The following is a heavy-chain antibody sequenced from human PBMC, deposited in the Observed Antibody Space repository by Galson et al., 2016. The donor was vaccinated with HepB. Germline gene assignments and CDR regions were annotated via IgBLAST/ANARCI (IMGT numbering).Heavy chain of an antibody. J-gene: IGHJ4*02. CDR1: GGSISSYY. V-gene: IGHV4-4*07. D-gene: IGHD2-2*02. Sequence: ETLSLTCSVSGGSISSYYWSWIRQPAGKGPEWIGRVYSSGSTNYSPFLKSRVTISVDTSKNQFSLKLSSVTAADTSVYYCARLVVPDGISFALWGPGTLVTVSS. CDR3: ARLVVPDGISFAL. CDR2: VYSSGST.